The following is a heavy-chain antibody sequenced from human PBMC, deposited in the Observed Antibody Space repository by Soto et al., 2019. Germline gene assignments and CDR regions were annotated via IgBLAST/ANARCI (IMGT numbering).Heavy chain of an antibody. CDR3: AHSLGPFDY. J-gene: IGHJ4*02. Sequence: QITVKESGPTLLKPTETLTLTCTFSGFSLSSSGVGVGGIRQSPGKVLEWLALIYWDDDKRYSSSLKSRLTITKDMSENQVVLTMTNVGPVDTGTYYCAHSLGPFDYWGQGTLITVSS. D-gene: IGHD7-27*01. CDR2: IYWDDDK. V-gene: IGHV2-5*02. CDR1: GFSLSSSGVG.